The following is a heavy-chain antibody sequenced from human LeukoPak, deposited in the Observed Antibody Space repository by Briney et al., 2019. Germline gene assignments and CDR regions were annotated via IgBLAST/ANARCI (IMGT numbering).Heavy chain of an antibody. Sequence: GGSLRLSCAASGFTFSTYEMNWVRQAPGKGLEWVSYISTSGSTIYYADSVKGRFTMSRDNAKNSLYLQMNSLRAEDTAVYYCARDSAHYYDSSGYDWGQGTLVTVSS. CDR2: ISTSGSTI. D-gene: IGHD3-22*01. CDR1: GFTFSTYE. J-gene: IGHJ4*02. V-gene: IGHV3-48*03. CDR3: ARDSAHYYDSSGYD.